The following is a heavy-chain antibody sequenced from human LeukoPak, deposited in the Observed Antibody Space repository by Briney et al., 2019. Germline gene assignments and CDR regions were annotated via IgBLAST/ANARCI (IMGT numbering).Heavy chain of an antibody. D-gene: IGHD6-19*01. CDR1: GGSMSGYC. Sequence: SETLSLTCTVSGGSMSGYCWSWIRLPPGKGLEWIGYIYYNGNANYNPFLKSRLTMSVDTSKDQFSLKLNSVTSVDTAIYYCARGGWSLDDWGQGTLVTVSS. CDR2: IYYNGNA. V-gene: IGHV4-59*01. CDR3: ARGGWSLDD. J-gene: IGHJ4*02.